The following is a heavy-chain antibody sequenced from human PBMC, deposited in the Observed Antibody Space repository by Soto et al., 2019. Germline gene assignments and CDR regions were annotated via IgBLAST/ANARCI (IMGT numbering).Heavy chain of an antibody. Sequence: PGGSLRLSCAASGFTFSSYAMSWVRQAPGKGLERVSAISGSGGSTYYADSVKGRFTISRDNSKNTLYLQMNSLRAEDTAVYYCARDPYDFWSGYYSEPWGQGTLVTVSS. CDR1: GFTFSSYA. V-gene: IGHV3-23*01. J-gene: IGHJ5*02. D-gene: IGHD3-3*01. CDR3: ARDPYDFWSGYYSEP. CDR2: ISGSGGST.